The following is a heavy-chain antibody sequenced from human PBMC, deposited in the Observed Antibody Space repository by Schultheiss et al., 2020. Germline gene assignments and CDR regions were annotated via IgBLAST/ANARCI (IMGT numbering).Heavy chain of an antibody. Sequence: GGSLRLSCAASGFTFSSYTMNWVRQAPGKGLEWVSSISSSRSYIYYADSVKGRFTVSRDNSKNTLYLQMNSLRAEDTAVYYCARDHWMVAATYYYYYMDVWGKGTTVTVSS. CDR2: ISSSRSYI. D-gene: IGHD2-15*01. J-gene: IGHJ6*03. CDR1: GFTFSSYT. V-gene: IGHV3-21*01. CDR3: ARDHWMVAATYYYYYMDV.